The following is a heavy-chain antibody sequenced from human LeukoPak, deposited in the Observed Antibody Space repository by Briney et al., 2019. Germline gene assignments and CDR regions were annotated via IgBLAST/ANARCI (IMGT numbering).Heavy chain of an antibody. V-gene: IGHV4-34*01. CDR3: ARHYGSGSYYRNAYFDY. D-gene: IGHD3-10*01. CDR2: INHSGST. Sequence: SETLSLTCAVYGGSFSGYYWSWIRQPPGKGLEWIEEINHSGSTTYNPSLTSRVTISVDTSKNQFSLKLSSVTAADTAVYYCARHYGSGSYYRNAYFDYWGQGTLVTVSS. J-gene: IGHJ4*02. CDR1: GGSFSGYY.